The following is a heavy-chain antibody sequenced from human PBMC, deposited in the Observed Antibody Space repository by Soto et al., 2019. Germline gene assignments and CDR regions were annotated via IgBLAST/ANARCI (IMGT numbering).Heavy chain of an antibody. CDR3: ARYPGYGLYYFDY. CDR2: ISYDGSNK. Sequence: QVQLVESGGGVVQPGRSLRLSCAAYGFTFSSYAMHWVRQAPGKGLEWVAVISYDGSNKYYADSVKGRFTICRDNSKNTLYLQMHSLRAEDTAVYYCARYPGYGLYYFDYWGQGTLVTVSS. V-gene: IGHV3-30-3*01. J-gene: IGHJ4*02. CDR1: GFTFSSYA. D-gene: IGHD2-8*01.